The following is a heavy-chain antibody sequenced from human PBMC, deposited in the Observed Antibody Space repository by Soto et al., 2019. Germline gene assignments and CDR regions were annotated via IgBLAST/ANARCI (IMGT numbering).Heavy chain of an antibody. J-gene: IGHJ6*02. Sequence: ASVKVSCKASGYTFTSYGISWVRQAPGQGLEWMGWISAYNGNTNYAQKLQGRVTMTTDTSTSTAYMELRSLRSDDTAVYYCARVPISIFGVVIPSTPSYGMDVRGQGTTVTVSS. CDR2: ISAYNGNT. CDR3: ARVPISIFGVVIPSTPSYGMDV. D-gene: IGHD3-3*01. CDR1: GYTFTSYG. V-gene: IGHV1-18*04.